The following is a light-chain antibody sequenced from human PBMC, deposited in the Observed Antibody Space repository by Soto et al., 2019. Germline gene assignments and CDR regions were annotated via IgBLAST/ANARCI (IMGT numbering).Light chain of an antibody. CDR1: TGDFNGFDS. J-gene: IGLJ1*01. CDR2: DFT. Sequence: QSALAQPASVSGSPGQSISISCTGPTGDFNGFDSVSWYQHRPGEAPELKILDFTYRPSGVSERVSGSRSGSAASLTISGLLAEDEAEYYCVAYRDPGTYVFGPGTKLTVL. CDR3: VAYRDPGTYV. V-gene: IGLV2-14*03.